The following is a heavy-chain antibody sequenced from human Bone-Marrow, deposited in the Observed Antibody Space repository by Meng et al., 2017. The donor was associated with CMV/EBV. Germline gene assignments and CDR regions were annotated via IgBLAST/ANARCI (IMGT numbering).Heavy chain of an antibody. CDR3: ATLQSAIDY. V-gene: IGHV5-51*01. CDR1: GYSFTSYW. Sequence: GGSLRLSCKASGYSFTSYWIGWVRQMPGKGLEWMGIIYPGDSDTRYSPSFQGQVTISADRSISTAYLQWSSLKASDTAMYYCATLQSAIDYWGQGTLVTVSS. CDR2: IYPGDSDT. D-gene: IGHD4-11*01. J-gene: IGHJ4*02.